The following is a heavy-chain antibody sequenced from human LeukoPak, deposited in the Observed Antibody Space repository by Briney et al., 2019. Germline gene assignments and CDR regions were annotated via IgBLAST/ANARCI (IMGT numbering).Heavy chain of an antibody. CDR2: INHSGST. V-gene: IGHV4-34*01. D-gene: IGHD2-2*01. CDR1: GGSFSGYY. J-gene: IGHJ6*04. CDR3: ARRYCSSTSCRAPYYYYYGMDV. Sequence: PSETLSLTCAVYGGSFSGYYWSWIRQPPGKGLEWIGEINHSGSTNYNPSLKSRVTISVDTSKNQFSLKLSSVTAADTAVYYCARRYCSSTSCRAPYYYYYGMDVWDKGTTVTVSS.